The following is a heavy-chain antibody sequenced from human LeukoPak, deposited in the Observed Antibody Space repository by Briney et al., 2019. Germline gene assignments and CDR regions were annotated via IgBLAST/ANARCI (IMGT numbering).Heavy chain of an antibody. CDR1: GFTFSSYA. Sequence: GGSLRLSCAASGFTFSSYAMSWVRQAPGKGLEWVSAISGSGGSTNYADSVKGRFTIPRDNSKNTLYLQMNSLRAEDTAVYYCAKARPALDGYKRPDYWGQGTLVTVSS. D-gene: IGHD5-24*01. J-gene: IGHJ4*02. CDR3: AKARPALDGYKRPDY. V-gene: IGHV3-23*01. CDR2: ISGSGGST.